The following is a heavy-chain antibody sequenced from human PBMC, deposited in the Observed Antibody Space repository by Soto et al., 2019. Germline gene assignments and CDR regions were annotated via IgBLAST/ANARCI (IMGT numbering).Heavy chain of an antibody. V-gene: IGHV4-30-4*01. D-gene: IGHD1-7*01. CDR1: GGFISRGDNY. CDR2: IYTGGST. CDR3: AREDWNYGRPFDY. J-gene: IGHJ4*02. Sequence: PSETLSLTCTVSGGFISRGDNYWSWIRQPPGKGLEWIGYIYTGGSTYYNPSVKGRLTISVDTSKNQFSLKLSSVTATDMAVYYCAREDWNYGRPFDYWGQGILVTVSS.